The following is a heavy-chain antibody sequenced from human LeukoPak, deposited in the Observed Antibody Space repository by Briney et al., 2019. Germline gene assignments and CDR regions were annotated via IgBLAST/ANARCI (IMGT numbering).Heavy chain of an antibody. CDR3: ARDPSIAAAGNGGY. J-gene: IGHJ4*02. V-gene: IGHV3-30*03. CDR2: ISYDGSNK. D-gene: IGHD6-13*01. CDR1: GFTFSSYG. Sequence: GGSLRLSCAASGFTFSSYGMHWVRQAPGKGLEWVAVISYDGSNKYYADSVKGRFTISRDNSKNTLYLQMNSLRAEDTAVYYCARDPSIAAAGNGGYWGQGTLVTVSS.